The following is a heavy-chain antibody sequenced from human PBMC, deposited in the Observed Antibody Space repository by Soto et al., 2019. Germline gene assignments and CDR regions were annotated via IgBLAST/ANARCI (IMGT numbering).Heavy chain of an antibody. CDR2: ISYDGSNK. V-gene: IGHV3-30*18. Sequence: SGGSLRLSCAASGFTFSSYGMHWVRQAPGKGLEWVAVISYDGSNKYYADSVKGRFTISRDNSKNTLYLQMNSLRAEDTAVYYCAKGYYYDSSGYYYEGDDAFDIWGQGTMVTVSS. CDR1: GFTFSSYG. D-gene: IGHD3-22*01. CDR3: AKGYYYDSSGYYYEGDDAFDI. J-gene: IGHJ3*02.